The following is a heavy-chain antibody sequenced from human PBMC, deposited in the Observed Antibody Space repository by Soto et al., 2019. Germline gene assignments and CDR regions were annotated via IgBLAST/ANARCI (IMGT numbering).Heavy chain of an antibody. J-gene: IGHJ4*02. CDR2: MNPNSGNT. D-gene: IGHD3-9*01. CDR3: ARAHYDILTGYYPGCDFDY. CDR1: GYTFTSYD. Sequence: ASVKVSCKASGYTFTSYDINWVRQATGQGLEWMGWMNPNSGNTGYAQKFQGRVTMTRNTSISTAYMELSSLRSEDTAVYYCARAHYDILTGYYPGCDFDYWGQGTLVTVSS. V-gene: IGHV1-8*01.